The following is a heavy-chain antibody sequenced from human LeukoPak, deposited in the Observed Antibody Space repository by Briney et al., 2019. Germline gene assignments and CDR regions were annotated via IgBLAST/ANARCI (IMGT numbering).Heavy chain of an antibody. CDR1: GFTFSSYS. D-gene: IGHD6-6*01. J-gene: IGHJ4*02. V-gene: IGHV3-21*01. CDR2: ISSSSSYI. CDR3: TRDEDFYSSSSDY. Sequence: GGSLSLSCAASGFTFSSYSMNWVRQAPGKGLEWVSFISSSSSYIYYADSVKGRFTISRDNAKNSLYLQMNSLRAEDTAVYYCTRDEDFYSSSSDYWGQGTLVTVSS.